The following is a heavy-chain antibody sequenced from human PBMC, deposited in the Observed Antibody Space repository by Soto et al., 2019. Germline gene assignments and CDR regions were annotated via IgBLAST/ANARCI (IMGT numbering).Heavy chain of an antibody. CDR1: GFTFSSYA. J-gene: IGHJ4*02. CDR3: ADTLFGVVRSPFDY. V-gene: IGHV3-23*01. Sequence: GGSLRLSCAASGFTFSSYAMNWVRQAPGKGLEWVSVISGSGDSTYYADSVKGRFTISRDNSKNTLYLQMNSLRAEDTAVYYCADTLFGVVRSPFDYWGQGTLVTVSS. CDR2: ISGSGDST. D-gene: IGHD3-3*01.